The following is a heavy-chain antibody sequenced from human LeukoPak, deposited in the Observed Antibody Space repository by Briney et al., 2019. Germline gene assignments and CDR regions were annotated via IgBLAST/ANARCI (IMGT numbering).Heavy chain of an antibody. CDR2: IRYDGSNK. V-gene: IGHV3-30*02. D-gene: IGHD6-13*01. Sequence: GGSLRLSCAASGFTFSSYGMHWVRQAPGKGLEWVAFIRYDGSNKYYADSVKGRFTISRDNSKNTLYLQMNSLRAEDTAVYYCAKGEYSSSWYLNWFDPWGQGTLVTVSS. CDR3: AKGEYSSSWYLNWFDP. CDR1: GFTFSSYG. J-gene: IGHJ5*02.